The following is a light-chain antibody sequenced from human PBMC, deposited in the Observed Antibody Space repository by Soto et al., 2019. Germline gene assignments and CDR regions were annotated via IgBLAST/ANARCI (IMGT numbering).Light chain of an antibody. J-gene: IGLJ1*01. Sequence: QSVLTQPASVSGSPGQSITISCTGTSSDVGAYNYVSWYQQHPGKAPKLMIYEVNNRPSGVSNRFSGSKSGNTASLIISGLQAEDEADYYCCSYTSTTNYVFGTGTKVTVL. CDR1: SSDVGAYNY. CDR3: CSYTSTTNYV. V-gene: IGLV2-14*01. CDR2: EVN.